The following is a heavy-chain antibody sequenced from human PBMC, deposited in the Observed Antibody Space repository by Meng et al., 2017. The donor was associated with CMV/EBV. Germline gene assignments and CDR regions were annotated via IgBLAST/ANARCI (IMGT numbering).Heavy chain of an antibody. V-gene: IGHV4-4*07. Sequence: HLQESGPGLVKPSETLSLSCTVSGGSISSYYWSWIRQPAGKGLEWIGRIYTSGSTNYNPSLKSRVTMSVDTSKNQFSLKLSSVTAADTAVYYCARHGDTAMVVGIDYWGQGTLVTVSS. CDR2: IYTSGST. D-gene: IGHD5-18*01. CDR1: GGSISSYY. CDR3: ARHGDTAMVVGIDY. J-gene: IGHJ4*02.